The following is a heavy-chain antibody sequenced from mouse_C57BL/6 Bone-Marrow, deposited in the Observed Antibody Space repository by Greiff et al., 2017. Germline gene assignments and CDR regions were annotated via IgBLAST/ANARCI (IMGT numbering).Heavy chain of an antibody. CDR1: GFTFSSYA. CDR2: ISDGGSYT. V-gene: IGHV5-4*01. CDR3: ARDRSPYYAMDY. Sequence: EVQLVESGGGLVKPGGSLKLSCAASGFTFSSYAMSWVRQTPEKRLEWVATISDGGSYTYYPDNVKGRFTISRDNAKNNLYLQMSHLKSEDTAMYYCARDRSPYYAMDYWGQGTSVTVSS. J-gene: IGHJ4*01.